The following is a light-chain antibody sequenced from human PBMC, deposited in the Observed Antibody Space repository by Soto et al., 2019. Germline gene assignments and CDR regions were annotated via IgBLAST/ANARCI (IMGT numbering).Light chain of an antibody. CDR1: SSDVGSYNL. J-gene: IGLJ7*01. Sequence: QSALTQPASVSGSPGQSITVSCTGISSDVGSYNLVSWYQQHPDKAPKLIIYEGIKRPSGVSNRFSGSKSGDTASLTISGLQAEDEADYYCCSYAGGYTWVFGGGTQLTVL. CDR3: CSYAGGYTWV. CDR2: EGI. V-gene: IGLV2-23*01.